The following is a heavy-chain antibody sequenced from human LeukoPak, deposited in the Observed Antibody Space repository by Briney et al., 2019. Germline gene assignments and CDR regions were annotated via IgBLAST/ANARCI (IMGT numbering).Heavy chain of an antibody. J-gene: IGHJ6*03. V-gene: IGHV1-46*01. CDR2: INPSGGST. CDR3: ARAMVRGGYYYYMDV. Sequence: ASVKVSCKASGYTFTSYYMHWVRQAPGQGLEWMGIINPSGGSTSYAQKFQGRVTMTRDTSTSTVYMELSSLRSEDTAVYYCARAMVRGGYYYYMDVWGKGTTVTNSS. CDR1: GYTFTSYY. D-gene: IGHD3-10*01.